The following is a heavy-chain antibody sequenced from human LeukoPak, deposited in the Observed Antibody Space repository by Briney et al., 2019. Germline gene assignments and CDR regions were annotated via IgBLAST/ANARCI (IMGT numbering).Heavy chain of an antibody. V-gene: IGHV3-23*05. CDR2: IATSGT. J-gene: IGHJ4*02. CDR1: GFSFSSHA. D-gene: IGHD3-22*01. CDR3: ASLQLRVYYYDSSGYYYFDY. Sequence: GGSLRLSCGASGFSFSSHAMSWFRKPPGTGLEWLSSIATSGTYYTSSVKGRFTISRDDSKNMLFLQMNSLTAEDTAVYYCASLQLRVYYYDSSGYYYFDYWGQGTLVTVSS.